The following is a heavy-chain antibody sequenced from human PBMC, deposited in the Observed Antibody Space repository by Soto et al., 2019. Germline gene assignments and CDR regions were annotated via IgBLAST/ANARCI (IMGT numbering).Heavy chain of an antibody. CDR2: ISYDGSKK. J-gene: IGHJ4*02. V-gene: IGHV3-30*03. Sequence: QVQLVESGGGVVQPGRSLRLSCAASGFTFSSYGMHWVRQAPGKGLEWVAVISYDGSKKYYADAVRGRFTISRDNSKNTLYRQMNSRGREDTAVYYCADGGGLDYGGQGTLVTVSS. CDR1: GFTFSSYG. CDR3: ADGGGLDY. D-gene: IGHD3-16*01.